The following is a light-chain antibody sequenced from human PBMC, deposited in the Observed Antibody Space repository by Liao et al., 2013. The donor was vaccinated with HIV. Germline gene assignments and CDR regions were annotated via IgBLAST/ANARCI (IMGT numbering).Light chain of an antibody. CDR3: QVWDTSSDHVI. CDR2: YDN. J-gene: IGLJ2*01. V-gene: IGLV3-21*01. CDR1: NIGSKS. Sequence: SYVLTQPHSVSVAPGKTARITCGGNNIGSKSVHWYLQKPGQAPVLVIYYDNDRPSGIPERISGSNSGNTATLTISRVEAGDEADYYCQVWDTSSDHVIFGGGTKLTVL.